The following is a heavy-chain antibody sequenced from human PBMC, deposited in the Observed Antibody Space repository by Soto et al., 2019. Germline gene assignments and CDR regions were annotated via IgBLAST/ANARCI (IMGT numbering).Heavy chain of an antibody. J-gene: IGHJ6*02. D-gene: IGHD1-26*01. CDR1: GFTFSAYG. CDR2: ISYDGSSK. Sequence: GGSLRLSCAASGFTFSAYGMHWVRQAPGKGLEWVAVISYDGSSKYYADSVKGRFTISRDNSKNTLYLQMNSLRAEDTAVYFCAKVTFSGDYYYSYGLDVWGQGTTVTVSS. CDR3: AKVTFSGDYYYSYGLDV. V-gene: IGHV3-30*18.